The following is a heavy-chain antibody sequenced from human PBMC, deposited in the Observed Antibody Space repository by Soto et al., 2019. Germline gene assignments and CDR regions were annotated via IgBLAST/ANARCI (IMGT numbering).Heavy chain of an antibody. J-gene: IGHJ2*01. Sequence: ASVKVSSKASGYTFTSYGISWVRHAPGQGLEWMGWISAYNGNTNYAQKLQGRVTMTTDTSTSTAYMELRSLRSDDTAVYYCARESYCSGGSCYSGDGYFDLWGRGTLVTVSS. V-gene: IGHV1-18*01. CDR2: ISAYNGNT. CDR3: ARESYCSGGSCYSGDGYFDL. D-gene: IGHD2-15*01. CDR1: GYTFTSYG.